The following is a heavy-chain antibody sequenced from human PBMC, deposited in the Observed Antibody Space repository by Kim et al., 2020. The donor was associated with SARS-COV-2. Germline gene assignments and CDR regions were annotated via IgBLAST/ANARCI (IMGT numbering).Heavy chain of an antibody. CDR1: GASIISDS. CDR3: AGLPDSNGWPFDY. Sequence: SETLSLTCTISGASIISDSWTWIRQCPGPGLEWIGYISYNKRTSYNPSLTSRVPMSLDTSRNQFSLKLNSVTAADTAVYYCAGLPDSNGWPFDYLAQRTPGTVSS. V-gene: IGHV4-59*08. CDR2: ISYNKRT. D-gene: IGHD6-25*01. J-gene: IGHJ4*02.